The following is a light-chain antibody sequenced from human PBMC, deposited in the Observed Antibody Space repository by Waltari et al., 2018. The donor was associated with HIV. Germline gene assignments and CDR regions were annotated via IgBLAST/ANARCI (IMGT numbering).Light chain of an antibody. J-gene: IGKJ2*01. CDR3: QQANNFPHT. CDR1: PSLGTS. Sequence: DTQMTQSPSSVSAPVGDRATTTCLASPSLGTSVAWDQQRPDRTPNLLILEASRLQTGVPPRFGHGGSGTKFTLPVTSLQPHDLATYFWQQANNFPHTFGQGT. CDR2: EAS. V-gene: IGKV1-12*01.